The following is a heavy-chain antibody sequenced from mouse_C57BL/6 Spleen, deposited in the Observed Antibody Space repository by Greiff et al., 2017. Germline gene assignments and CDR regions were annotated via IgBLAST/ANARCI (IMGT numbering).Heavy chain of an antibody. V-gene: IGHV1-18*01. J-gene: IGHJ3*01. Sequence: VQLQQSGPELVKPGASVKIPCKASGYTFTDYNMDWVKQSHGKSLEWIGDINPNNGGTIYNQKFKGKATLTVDKSSSTAYMELRSLTSEDTAVYYCARWNNWACFAYWGQGTLVTVSA. CDR3: ARWNNWACFAY. CDR2: INPNNGGT. D-gene: IGHD4-1*01. CDR1: GYTFTDYN.